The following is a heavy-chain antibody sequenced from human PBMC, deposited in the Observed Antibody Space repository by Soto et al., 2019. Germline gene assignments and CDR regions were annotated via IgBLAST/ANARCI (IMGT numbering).Heavy chain of an antibody. Sequence: QVQLQESGPGLVKASQTLSLTCTVSYRSISSGGYYWSWIRQHPGKGLEWIGHIHYSGSIHYNPSLKSRAIISADMSKNQFPLKLTSVTAADTAVYYCARGRPDFSSSSRARGNIDHWGQGALVTVSS. J-gene: IGHJ4*02. CDR1: YRSISSGGYY. V-gene: IGHV4-31*03. CDR3: ARGRPDFSSSSRARGNIDH. D-gene: IGHD6-6*01. CDR2: IHYSGSI.